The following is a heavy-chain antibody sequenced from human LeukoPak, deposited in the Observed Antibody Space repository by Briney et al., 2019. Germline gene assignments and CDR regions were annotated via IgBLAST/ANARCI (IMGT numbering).Heavy chain of an antibody. D-gene: IGHD2-15*01. CDR2: IYYSGNT. V-gene: IGHV4-59*01. CDR3: AKSYCGGGSCGAFDI. Sequence: EPSETLSLTCTVSGGSISSYYWSWLRQPPGKGLEWLGYIYYSGNTNYNPSLKSRVTISVDTSKNQFSLRLSSVTAADTAVYYCAKSYCGGGSCGAFDIWGQGTMVTVSS. CDR1: GGSISSYY. J-gene: IGHJ3*02.